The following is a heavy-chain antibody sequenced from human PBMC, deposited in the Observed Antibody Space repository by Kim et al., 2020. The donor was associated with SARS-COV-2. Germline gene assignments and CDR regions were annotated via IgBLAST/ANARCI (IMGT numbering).Heavy chain of an antibody. CDR1: GFTFSRRA. J-gene: IGHJ4*02. D-gene: IGHD6-19*01. Sequence: RGSLRLSCAASGFTFSRRAMSWVRQVPGKGLEWIASVNNNNNPYYADSVKGRFTVSRDITKDTLYLQMNSLRADDTALYYCAKDHPSSGWPTFDSWGQGT. CDR2: VNNNNNP. CDR3: AKDHPSSGWPTFDS. V-gene: IGHV3-23*05.